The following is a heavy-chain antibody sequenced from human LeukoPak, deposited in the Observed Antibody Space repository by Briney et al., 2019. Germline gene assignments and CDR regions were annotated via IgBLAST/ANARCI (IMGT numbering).Heavy chain of an antibody. D-gene: IGHD1-26*01. J-gene: IGHJ4*02. CDR3: ARGLRASPGGYFDY. V-gene: IGHV4-59*01. CDR1: GGSISSCY. Sequence: SETLSLTCTVSGGSISSCYWSWIRQPPGKGLEWIGYIYYSGSTNYNPSLKSRVTISVDTSKNQFSLKLSSVTAADTAVYYCARGLRASPGGYFDYWGQGTLVTVSS. CDR2: IYYSGST.